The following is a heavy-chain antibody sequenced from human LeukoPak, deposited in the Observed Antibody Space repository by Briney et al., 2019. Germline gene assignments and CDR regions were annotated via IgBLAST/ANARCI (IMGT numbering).Heavy chain of an antibody. V-gene: IGHV4-39*01. CDR3: ASDSSGYYDLDY. J-gene: IGHJ4*02. CDR1: GGSISSSSYY. Sequence: SETLSLTXTVSGGSISSSSYYWGGIRQPPGKGLKWIGSIYYSGSTYYNPSLKSRVTISVDTSKNQFSLKLSSVTAADTAVYYCASDSSGYYDLDYWGQGTLVTVSS. D-gene: IGHD3-22*01. CDR2: IYYSGST.